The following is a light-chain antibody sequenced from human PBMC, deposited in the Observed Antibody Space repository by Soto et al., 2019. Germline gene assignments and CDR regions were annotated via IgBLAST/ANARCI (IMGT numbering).Light chain of an antibody. V-gene: IGKV3-15*01. CDR3: QEYNNWHPVT. J-gene: IGKJ4*01. CDR1: QSVSSH. CDR2: GAS. Sequence: EIVVTQSPATLSVSPGERATLSCRTSQSVSSHVAWYQQKPGQAPRLLIHGASTRATAIPARFSGSGSGTEFTLTIISLQSEDLAVYYCQEYNNWHPVTFGGGTKVDIK.